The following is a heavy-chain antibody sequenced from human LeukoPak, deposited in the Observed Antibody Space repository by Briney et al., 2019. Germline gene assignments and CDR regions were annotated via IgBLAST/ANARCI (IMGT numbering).Heavy chain of an antibody. CDR3: ARVPGGSSGWYADY. Sequence: PSETLSLTCAVSGGSISSSNWWSWVRRPPKKRLEWIGDIYHSGTTNYTPPLKSRVTISVDKSKNQFSLKLSSVTAADTAVYYCARVPGGSSGWYADYWGRGTLVTVSS. D-gene: IGHD6-19*01. CDR1: GGSISSSNW. V-gene: IGHV4-4*02. CDR2: IYHSGTT. J-gene: IGHJ4*02.